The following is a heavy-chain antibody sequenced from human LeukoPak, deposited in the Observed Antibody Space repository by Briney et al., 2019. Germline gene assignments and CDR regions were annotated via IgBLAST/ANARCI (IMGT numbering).Heavy chain of an antibody. CDR2: ISPSGGST. CDR3: ASGNCDCDCYYDY. J-gene: IGHJ4*02. D-gene: IGHD2-21*02. CDR1: GYTFTTYY. Sequence: ASVKVSCKASGYTFTTYYIHWVRQAPGQGLEWMGMISPSGGSTTYSQKFQGRVTMTRDTSTGTVYMELSSLRSEDTAVYYCASGNCDCDCYYDYWGQGTLVTVSS. V-gene: IGHV1-46*01.